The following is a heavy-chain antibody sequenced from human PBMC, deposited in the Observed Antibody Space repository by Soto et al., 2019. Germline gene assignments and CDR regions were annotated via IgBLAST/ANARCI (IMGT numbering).Heavy chain of an antibody. CDR2: IYYSGST. J-gene: IGHJ4*02. CDR1: GGSISSSSYY. D-gene: IGHD6-19*01. V-gene: IGHV4-39*01. Sequence: PSETLSLTCTVSGGSISSSSYYWGWIRQPPGKGLEWIGSIYYSGSTYYNPSLKSRVTISVDTSKNQFSLKLSSVTAADTAVYYCANSIAVAGLGGNIIFDYWGQGTLVTVSS. CDR3: ANSIAVAGLGGNIIFDY.